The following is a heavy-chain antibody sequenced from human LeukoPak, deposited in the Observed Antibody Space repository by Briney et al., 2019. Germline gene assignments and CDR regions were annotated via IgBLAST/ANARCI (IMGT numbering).Heavy chain of an antibody. J-gene: IGHJ4*02. V-gene: IGHV3-23*01. Sequence: GGSLRLFCAGAGLPLRGYAMSWVRQAPGKGLEWVSAMSGSGDSTLYADSVRGRFTISRDDSKNTLYLQVNNLRVEDTAVYYCAKDNYTDIYCPFDYWGQGTLVTVSS. D-gene: IGHD3-3*01. CDR3: AKDNYTDIYCPFDY. CDR1: GLPLRGYA. CDR2: MSGSGDST.